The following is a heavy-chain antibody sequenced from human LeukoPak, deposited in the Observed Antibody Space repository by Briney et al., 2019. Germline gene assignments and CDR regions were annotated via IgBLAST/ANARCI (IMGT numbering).Heavy chain of an antibody. V-gene: IGHV4-59*08. CDR1: GGSVNGYF. D-gene: IGHD3-22*01. Sequence: SSETLSLTCTVSGGSVNGYFWSWVRQPPGRGLEWIGYIHDSGDTNSNPSLKSRVTILIDTSKTKSSLKLSSVAAADTSVYYCARQDYYDRSGLHKGFDPWGQGTLVTVSS. J-gene: IGHJ5*02. CDR2: IHDSGDT. CDR3: ARQDYYDRSGLHKGFDP.